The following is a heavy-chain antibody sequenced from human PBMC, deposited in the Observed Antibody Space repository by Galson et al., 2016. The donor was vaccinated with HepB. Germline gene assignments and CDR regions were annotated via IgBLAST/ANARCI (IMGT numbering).Heavy chain of an antibody. V-gene: IGHV1-46*01. CDR1: GYTFTNYN. D-gene: IGHD5-12*01. Sequence: SVKVSCKASGYTFTNYNIHWVRQAPGQGLEWMGLVYASGAGTDYAQKFRGRVTMTRDTSASTAYMELSSLTSDDTAVYYCARGGYNTDKYNYWGQGTLVTVCS. CDR2: VYASGAGT. CDR3: ARGGYNTDKYNY. J-gene: IGHJ4*02.